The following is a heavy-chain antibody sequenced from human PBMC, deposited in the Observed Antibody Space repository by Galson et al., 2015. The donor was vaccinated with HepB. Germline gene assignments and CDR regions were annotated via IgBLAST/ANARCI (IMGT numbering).Heavy chain of an antibody. V-gene: IGHV3-30-3*01. J-gene: IGHJ6*02. CDR1: GFTFSTFA. D-gene: IGHD1-14*01. CDR2: ISYDGGSK. Sequence: SLRLSCAASGFTFSTFAMHWVRQAPGKGLEWVAVISYDGGSKYYADSVKGRFTISRDNSKNTLYLQMNSLRAEDTAVYYCARHGGITVTTRGMDVWGQGTTVTVSS. CDR3: ARHGGITVTTRGMDV.